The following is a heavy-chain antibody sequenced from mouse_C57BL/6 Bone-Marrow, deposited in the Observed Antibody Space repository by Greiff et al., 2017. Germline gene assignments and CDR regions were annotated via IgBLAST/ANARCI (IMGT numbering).Heavy chain of an antibody. CDR1: GFSLTSSG. CDR2: IWGVGST. V-gene: IGHV2-6*01. CDR3: ASRGRPFAY. J-gene: IGHJ3*01. D-gene: IGHD3-3*01. Sequence: VQGVESGPGLVAPSQSLSITCTVSGFSLTSSGVDWVRQSPGKGLEWLGVIWGVGSTNYNSALKSRLSISKDNSKSQVFLKMNSLQTDDTAMYYCASRGRPFAYWGQGTLVTVSA.